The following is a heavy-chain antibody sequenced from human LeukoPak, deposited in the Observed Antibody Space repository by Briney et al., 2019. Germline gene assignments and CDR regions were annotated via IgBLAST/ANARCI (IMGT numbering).Heavy chain of an antibody. CDR2: ISGSAGST. J-gene: IGHJ4*02. CDR1: GFTFSSYA. V-gene: IGHV3-23*01. Sequence: GGSLRLSCAASGFTFSSYAMSWVRQAPGKGLEWVSAISGSAGSTYYADSVKGRFAISRDNSKNTLYLQMNSLRAEDTAVYYCAKDAGGGGYFDYWGQGTLVTVSS. CDR3: AKDAGGGGYFDY. D-gene: IGHD3-16*01.